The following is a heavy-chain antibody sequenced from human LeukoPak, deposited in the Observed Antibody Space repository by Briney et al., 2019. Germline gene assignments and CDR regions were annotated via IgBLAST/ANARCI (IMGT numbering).Heavy chain of an antibody. J-gene: IGHJ4*02. D-gene: IGHD1-26*01. V-gene: IGHV4-61*02. Sequence: PSETLSLTCTVSGGSISSGSYYWSWIRQPAGKGLEWIGRIYTSGSTNYNPSLKSRVTISVDTSKNQFSLKLSSVTAADTAVYYCARGVGATRNWGQGTLVTVSS. CDR2: IYTSGST. CDR3: ARGVGATRN. CDR1: GGSISSGSYY.